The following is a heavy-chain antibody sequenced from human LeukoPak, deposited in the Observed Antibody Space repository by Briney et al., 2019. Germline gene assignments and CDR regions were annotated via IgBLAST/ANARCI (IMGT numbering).Heavy chain of an antibody. Sequence: GASVKVSCKASGYTFTGYYMHWVRQALGQGLEWMGWINPNSGGTNYAQKFQGWVTMTRDTSISTAYMELSRLRSDDTAVYYCARASGYFDWFYWGQGTLVTVSS. CDR2: INPNSGGT. J-gene: IGHJ4*02. CDR1: GYTFTGYY. CDR3: ARASGYFDWFY. V-gene: IGHV1-2*04. D-gene: IGHD3-9*01.